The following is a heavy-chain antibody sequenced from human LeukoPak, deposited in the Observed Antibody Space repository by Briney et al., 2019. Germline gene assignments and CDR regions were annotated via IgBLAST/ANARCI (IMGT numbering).Heavy chain of an antibody. J-gene: IGHJ4*02. CDR3: ARGSYGSGSYSPYFDY. Sequence: SETLSLTCAVYGGSFSGYYWSWIRQPPGKGLEWIGEINHSGSTNYNPSLKSRVTISVDTSKNQFPLKLSSVTAADTAVYYCARGSYGSGSYSPYFDYWGQGTLVTASS. V-gene: IGHV4-34*01. CDR2: INHSGST. CDR1: GGSFSGYY. D-gene: IGHD3-10*01.